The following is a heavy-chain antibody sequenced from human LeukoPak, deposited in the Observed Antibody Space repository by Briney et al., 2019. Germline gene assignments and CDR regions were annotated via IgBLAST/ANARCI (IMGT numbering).Heavy chain of an antibody. D-gene: IGHD3-22*01. CDR3: AREPGDSSGYYGTSPEDY. Sequence: GASVKVSCKASGYTFTSYGIGWVRQAPGQGLEWMGWISAYNGNTNYAQKLQGRVTMTTDTSTSTGYMELRSLRSDDTAVYYCAREPGDSSGYYGTSPEDYWGQGTLVTVSS. CDR1: GYTFTSYG. CDR2: ISAYNGNT. V-gene: IGHV1-18*01. J-gene: IGHJ4*02.